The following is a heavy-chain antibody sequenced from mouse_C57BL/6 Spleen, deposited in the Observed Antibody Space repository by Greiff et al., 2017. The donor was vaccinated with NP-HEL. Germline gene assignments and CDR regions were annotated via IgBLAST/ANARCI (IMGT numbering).Heavy chain of an antibody. CDR1: GYAFTNYL. CDR3: ARGATVVAHYAMDY. Sequence: QVQLQQPGAELVRPGTSVKVSCKASGYAFTNYLIEWVKQRPGQGLEWIGVINPGSGGTNYNEKFKGKATLTADKSSSTAYMQLSSLTSEDSAVYFCARGATVVAHYAMDYWGQGTSVTVSS. D-gene: IGHD1-1*01. J-gene: IGHJ4*01. CDR2: INPGSGGT. V-gene: IGHV1-54*01.